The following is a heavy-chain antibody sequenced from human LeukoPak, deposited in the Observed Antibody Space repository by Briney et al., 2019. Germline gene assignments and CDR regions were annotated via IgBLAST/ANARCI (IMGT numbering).Heavy chain of an antibody. CDR2: IGPSGGIT. V-gene: IGHV3-23*01. D-gene: IGHD6-19*01. Sequence: GGSLRLSCAASGFTFSDYYMSWIRQAPGKGLEWVSGIGPSGGITYYTDSVKGRFTISRDNSKNTVSLQMNSLRAEDTAVYYCARDRDRRGMRQWLPYYYYYYMDVWGKGTTVTVSS. CDR1: GFTFSDYY. CDR3: ARDRDRRGMRQWLPYYYYYYMDV. J-gene: IGHJ6*03.